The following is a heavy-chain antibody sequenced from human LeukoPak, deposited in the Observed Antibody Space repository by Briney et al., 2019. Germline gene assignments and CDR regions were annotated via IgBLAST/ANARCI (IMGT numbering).Heavy chain of an antibody. D-gene: IGHD3-10*01. V-gene: IGHV4-34*01. CDR1: GGSFSGYY. J-gene: IGHJ6*02. CDR2: INHSGST. Sequence: TLSLTCAVYGGSFSGYYWSWIRQPPGKGLEWIGEINHSGSTNYNPSLKSRVTISVDTSKNQFSLKLSSVTAADTAVYYCARSGIRFGDNYYCYYGMDVWGQGTTVTVSS. CDR3: ARSGIRFGDNYYCYYGMDV.